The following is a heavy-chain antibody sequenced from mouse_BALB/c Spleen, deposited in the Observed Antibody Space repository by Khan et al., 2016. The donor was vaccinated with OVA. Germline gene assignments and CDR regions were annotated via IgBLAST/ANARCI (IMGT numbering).Heavy chain of an antibody. CDR1: GYTFTSYW. CDR2: INPSTGYT. J-gene: IGHJ3*01. CDR3: ASGDGNYEGFAY. Sequence: VKLLESGAELAKPGASVKMSCKASGYTFTSYWMHWVKQRPGQGLEWIGYINPSTGYTEYNQKFKDKATLTADKSSSTAYMQLSSLTSEDSAVYYCASGDGNYEGFAYWGQGTLVTVSA. D-gene: IGHD2-1*01. V-gene: IGHV1-7*01.